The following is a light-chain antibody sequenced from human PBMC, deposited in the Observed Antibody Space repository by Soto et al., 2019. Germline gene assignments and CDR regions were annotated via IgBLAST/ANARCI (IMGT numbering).Light chain of an antibody. CDR3: QQCEGSPRLT. Sequence: EIVLTQSPGTLSLSPGERATLSCRASQSVSSSYLAWYQQKPGQAPRILIYGASSRATGIPERFSGSGSGTDFTLTISRLEPEDFAVYYCQQCEGSPRLTCGGGTKLEIK. CDR2: GAS. J-gene: IGKJ4*01. V-gene: IGKV3-20*01. CDR1: QSVSSSY.